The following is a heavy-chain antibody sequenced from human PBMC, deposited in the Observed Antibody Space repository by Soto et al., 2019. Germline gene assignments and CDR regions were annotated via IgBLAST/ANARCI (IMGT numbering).Heavy chain of an antibody. V-gene: IGHV3-9*01. CDR2: ISWNSGSI. D-gene: IGHD2-2*01. Sequence: GGSLRLSCAAFGFTFDDYAMPWVRQAPGKGLEWVSGISWNSGSIGYADSVKGRFTISRDNAKNSLYLQMNSLRAEDTALYYCAKTPGYCSSTSCSYFDYWGQGTLVTVSS. CDR1: GFTFDDYA. J-gene: IGHJ4*02. CDR3: AKTPGYCSSTSCSYFDY.